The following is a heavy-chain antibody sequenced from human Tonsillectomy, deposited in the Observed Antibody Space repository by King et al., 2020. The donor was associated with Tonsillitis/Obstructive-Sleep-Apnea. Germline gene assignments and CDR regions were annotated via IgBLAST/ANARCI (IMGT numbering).Heavy chain of an antibody. CDR2: IRSKAYGGTT. CDR3: TRWDYYDSSGYYFLFDY. CDR1: GFTFGDYA. V-gene: IGHV3-49*04. Sequence: VQLVESGGGLVQPGRSLRLSCTASGFTFGDYAMSWVRQAPGKGLEWVGFIRSKAYGGTTEYAASVKGRFTIPRDDSKSIAYLQMNSLKTEDTAVYYCTRWDYYDSSGYYFLFDYWGQGTLVTVSS. J-gene: IGHJ4*02. D-gene: IGHD3-22*01.